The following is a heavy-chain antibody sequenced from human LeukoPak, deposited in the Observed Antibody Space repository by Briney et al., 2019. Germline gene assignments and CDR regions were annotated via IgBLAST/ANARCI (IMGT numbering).Heavy chain of an antibody. CDR1: GFTFSSYA. J-gene: IGHJ5*02. CDR2: ISYDGSNK. D-gene: IGHD3-3*01. V-gene: IGHV3-30*04. CDR3: AKIDGDFWSGYNVGWFDP. Sequence: PGGSLRLSCAASGFTFSSYAMHWVRQAPGKGLEWVTIISYDGSNKYYADSVKGRFTISRDNSKNTLYLQMNSLRAEDTAVYYCAKIDGDFWSGYNVGWFDPWGQGTLVTVSS.